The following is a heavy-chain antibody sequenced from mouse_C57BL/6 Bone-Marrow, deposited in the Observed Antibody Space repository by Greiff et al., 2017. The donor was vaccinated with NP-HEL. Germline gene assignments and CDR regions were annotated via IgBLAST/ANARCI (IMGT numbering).Heavy chain of an antibody. V-gene: IGHV5-12*01. CDR1: GFTFSDYY. Sequence: EVQGVESGGGLVQPGGSLKLSCAASGFTFSDYYMYWVRQTPEKRLEWVAYISNGGGSTYYPDTVKGRFTISRDNAKNTLYLQMSRLKSEDTAMYYCARPDWDYAMDYWGQGTSVTVSS. CDR2: ISNGGGST. D-gene: IGHD4-1*01. J-gene: IGHJ4*01. CDR3: ARPDWDYAMDY.